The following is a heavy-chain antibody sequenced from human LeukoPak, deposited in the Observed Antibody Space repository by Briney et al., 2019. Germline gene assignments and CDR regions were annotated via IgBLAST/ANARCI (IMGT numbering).Heavy chain of an antibody. CDR1: GFTFSSYA. V-gene: IGHV3-23*01. D-gene: IGHD4-17*01. CDR3: AKDPGYGDYQY. J-gene: IGHJ4*02. Sequence: GGSLRLSCAASGFTFSSYAMSWVRQAPGKGLEWVSLINDSGGNTYYADSVKGRFTISRDNSKNTLFLQMSSLRAEDTAVYYCAKDPGYGDYQYWGQGTLVTVSS. CDR2: INDSGGNT.